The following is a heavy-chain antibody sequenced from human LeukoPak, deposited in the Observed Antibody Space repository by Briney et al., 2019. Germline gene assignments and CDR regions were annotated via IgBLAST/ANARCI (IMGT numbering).Heavy chain of an antibody. CDR2: INPNSGGT. J-gene: IGHJ4*02. V-gene: IGHV1-2*02. Sequence: ASVKVSCKASGYTFTGYYMHWVRQAPGQGLEWMGWINPNSGGTNYAQKFQGRVTMTRDTSISTAYMELSRLRSDDTAVYYCARDSPYPDYYGSGRPNFLDYWGQGTLVTVSS. CDR1: GYTFTGYY. D-gene: IGHD3-10*01. CDR3: ARDSPYPDYYGSGRPNFLDY.